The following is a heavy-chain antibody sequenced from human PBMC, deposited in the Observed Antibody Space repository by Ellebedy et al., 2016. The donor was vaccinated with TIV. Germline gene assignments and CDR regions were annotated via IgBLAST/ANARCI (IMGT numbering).Heavy chain of an antibody. CDR1: GFTFSSYS. D-gene: IGHD2-8*02. V-gene: IGHV3-48*01. CDR2: ITPSSNSM. Sequence: GESLKISCAASGFTFSSYSMIWVRQAPGKGLEWVSYITPSSNSMSYADSVKGRFTISRDNAKNSLYLQMNSLRAEDTAVYYCARYWPLDYWGQGTLVTVSS. J-gene: IGHJ4*02. CDR3: ARYWPLDY.